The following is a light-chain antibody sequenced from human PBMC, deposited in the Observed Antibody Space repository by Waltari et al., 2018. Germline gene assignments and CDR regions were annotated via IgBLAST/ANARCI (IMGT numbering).Light chain of an antibody. CDR1: ALPKQY. V-gene: IGLV3-25*03. CDR2: KDT. CDR3: QSTDNSGTYVV. Sequence: SYELTQPPSVSVSPGQTARLTFSGDALPKQYSFWYQQRAGQAPVVVIYKDTERPSGIPERFSGSSSGTRVTLTISGVQAEDEADYYCQSTDNSGTYVVFGGGTKLTVL. J-gene: IGLJ2*01.